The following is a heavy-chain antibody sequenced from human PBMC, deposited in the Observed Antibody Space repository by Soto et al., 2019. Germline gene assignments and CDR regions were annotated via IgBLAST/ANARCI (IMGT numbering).Heavy chain of an antibody. V-gene: IGHV4-39*01. Sequence: PSETLSLTCTVSGGSISSSSYYWGWIRQPPGKGLEWIGSIYYSGSTYYNPSLKSRVTISVDTSKNQFSLKLSSVTAADTAVYYCAGHGDVTTSAYYCDYWGQGTLVAVSS. CDR3: AGHGDVTTSAYYCDY. D-gene: IGHD4-17*01. CDR2: IYYSGST. CDR1: GGSISSSSYY. J-gene: IGHJ4*02.